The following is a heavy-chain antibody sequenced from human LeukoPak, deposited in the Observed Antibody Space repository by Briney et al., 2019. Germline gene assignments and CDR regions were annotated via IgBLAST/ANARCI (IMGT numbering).Heavy chain of an antibody. CDR2: IIPIFGTA. CDR1: GGTFSSYA. CDR3: ARDRATVPQDNWFDP. D-gene: IGHD4-17*01. V-gene: IGHV1-69*01. J-gene: IGHJ5*02. Sequence: GSSVKVSCKASGGTFSSYAISWVRQAPGQGLEWMGGIIPIFGTANYAQKFQGRVTITADEFTSTAYMELSSLGSEDTAVYYCARDRATVPQDNWFDPWGQGTLVTVSS.